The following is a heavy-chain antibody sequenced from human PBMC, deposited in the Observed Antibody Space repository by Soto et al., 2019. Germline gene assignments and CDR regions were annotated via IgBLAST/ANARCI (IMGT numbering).Heavy chain of an antibody. CDR3: AKGLLRLQWLIS. CDR1: VVTFSSSA. D-gene: IGHD6-19*01. Sequence: EVQLLESGGGLVQPGWSLRLSCAASVVTFSSSAMSWVRQDPGKGLEWVSAIGGSGGSTSYADSVKGRFTISRDNSKHTLYLQMNSLRAEDTAVYYCAKGLLRLQWLISWGQGTLVTVSS. V-gene: IGHV3-23*01. J-gene: IGHJ4*02. CDR2: IGGSGGST.